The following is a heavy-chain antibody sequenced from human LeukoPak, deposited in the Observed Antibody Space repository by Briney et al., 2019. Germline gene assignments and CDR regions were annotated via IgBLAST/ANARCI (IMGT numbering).Heavy chain of an antibody. J-gene: IGHJ4*02. Sequence: ASVKVSCTASGYTFTGYYMHWVRQAPGQGLEWMGRINPNSGGTNYAQKFQGRVTMTRDTSISTAYMELSRLRSDDTAVYYCARFRNLYCSSTSCYGGSDYWGQGTLVTVSS. CDR1: GYTFTGYY. V-gene: IGHV1-2*06. D-gene: IGHD2-2*01. CDR2: INPNSGGT. CDR3: ARFRNLYCSSTSCYGGSDY.